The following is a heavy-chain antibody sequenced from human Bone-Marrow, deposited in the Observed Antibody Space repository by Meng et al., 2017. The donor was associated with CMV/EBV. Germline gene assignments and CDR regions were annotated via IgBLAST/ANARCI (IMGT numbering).Heavy chain of an antibody. CDR1: GFTFSSYD. CDR3: ARDHRDSSGHYYGMDV. CDR2: IGTTGDT. D-gene: IGHD3-22*01. J-gene: IGHJ6*02. Sequence: GGSLRLSCAASGFTFSSYDFHWVRQATGKGLEWVSAIGTTGDTYYPGSVKGRFTISRENAKNSLYLQMNSLRAGDTAVYYCARDHRDSSGHYYGMDVWGQGTTVTVSS. V-gene: IGHV3-13*01.